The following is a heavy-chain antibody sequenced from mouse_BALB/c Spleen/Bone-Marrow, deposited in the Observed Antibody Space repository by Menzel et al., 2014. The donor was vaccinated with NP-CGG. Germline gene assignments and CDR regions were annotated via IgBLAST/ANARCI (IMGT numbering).Heavy chain of an antibody. CDR3: ARTGFDY. CDR1: GFSLTSYG. CDR2: LWAGGST. J-gene: IGHJ2*01. D-gene: IGHD4-1*01. Sequence: VHLVESGPGLVSPSQSLSITCTVSGFSLTSYGVHWVRQPPGKGLEWLGVLWAGGSTNYNSALMSRLSISKDNSKSQVFLKMNSLQTDDTAMYYCARTGFDYWGQGTTLTVSS. V-gene: IGHV2-9*02.